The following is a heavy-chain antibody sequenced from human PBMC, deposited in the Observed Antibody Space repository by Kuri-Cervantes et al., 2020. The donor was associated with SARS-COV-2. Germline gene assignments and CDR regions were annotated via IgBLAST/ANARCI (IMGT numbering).Heavy chain of an antibody. CDR3: ARVGGRDIVATDWYFDL. CDR1: GFTFTTYS. CDR2: ISSSSSQR. Sequence: GESLKISCAASGFTFTTYSMTWVRQTPGKGLEWVSSISSSSSQRYYVDSVKGRFTISRDNAKNSLYLQMNSLRAEDTAVYYCARVGGRDIVATDWYFDLWGRGTLVTVSS. D-gene: IGHD5-12*01. V-gene: IGHV3-21*01. J-gene: IGHJ2*01.